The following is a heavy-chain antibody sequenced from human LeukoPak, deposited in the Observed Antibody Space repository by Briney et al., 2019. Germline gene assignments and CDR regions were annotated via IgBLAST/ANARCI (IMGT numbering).Heavy chain of an antibody. J-gene: IGHJ4*02. V-gene: IGHV1-2*02. Sequence: ASVKVSCKTSGYTFTGYYMHWVRQAPGQGLEWMGWINPNSGGTNYAQKLQGRVTLTTDTSTSTAYMELRSLRSDDTAVYYCARVTQWPDYYFDYWGQGTLVTVSS. D-gene: IGHD6-19*01. CDR3: ARVTQWPDYYFDY. CDR1: GYTFTGYY. CDR2: INPNSGGT.